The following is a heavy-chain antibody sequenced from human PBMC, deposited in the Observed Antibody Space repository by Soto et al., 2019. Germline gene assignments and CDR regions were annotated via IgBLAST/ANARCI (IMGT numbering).Heavy chain of an antibody. V-gene: IGHV3-33*01. D-gene: IGHD5-12*01. CDR3: ARSQMPYSYNEPSRD. CDR2: IGGTGTRE. J-gene: IGHJ4*02. Sequence: QVQLLESGGGVVQPGGSLRLSCVESGLTFSGLGMKFSSYGMEWVRQAPGKGLEWVALIGGTGTREEYADSVKGRFTISRDNSKNTVYLQMSSLRVEDTGVYYCARSQMPYSYNEPSRDWGPGTLVTVSS. CDR1: GLTFSGLGMKFSSYG.